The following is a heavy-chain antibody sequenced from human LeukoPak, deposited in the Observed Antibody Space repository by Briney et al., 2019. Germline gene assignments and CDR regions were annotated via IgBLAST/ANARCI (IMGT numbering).Heavy chain of an antibody. D-gene: IGHD3-10*01. V-gene: IGHV3-66*01. CDR1: GFTVSSNY. CDR2: IYSGGRT. CDR3: ARVWYGSGSLYYCYYYMNV. J-gene: IGHJ6*03. Sequence: GGSLRLSCAASGFTVSSNYMSWVRQAPGKGLEWVSVIYSGGRTYYADSVKGRFTISRDISKNTLYLQMNSLRAEDTAVYYCARVWYGSGSLYYCYYYMNVWGKGTTVTISS.